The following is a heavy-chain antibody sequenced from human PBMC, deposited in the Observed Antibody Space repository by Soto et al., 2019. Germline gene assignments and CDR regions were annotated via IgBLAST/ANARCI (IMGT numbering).Heavy chain of an antibody. CDR1: GYTFTSYD. CDR2: MNPNSGNT. CDR3: ASYVTDSGGLDY. J-gene: IGHJ4*02. V-gene: IGHV1-8*01. Sequence: QVQLVQSGAEVKKPGASVKVSCKASGYTFTSYDINWVRQATGQGLEWMGRMNPNSGNTGYAQKFQGRVTMTRNTSISTAYMELSSLRSEDTAVYYCASYVTDSGGLDYWGQGTLVTVSS. D-gene: IGHD6-25*01.